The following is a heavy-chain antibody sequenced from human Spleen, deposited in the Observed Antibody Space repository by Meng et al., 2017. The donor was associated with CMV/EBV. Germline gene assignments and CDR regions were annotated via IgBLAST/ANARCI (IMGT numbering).Heavy chain of an antibody. D-gene: IGHD5-18*01. V-gene: IGHV4-59*01. CDR2: IYYSGSA. CDR3: ARTTTAMYYYGMDV. J-gene: IGHJ6*02. Sequence: SETLSLTCAVYGGSFRGYYWSWIRQPPGKGLEWIGYIYYSGSANYSPSLESRVTISVDTSHNQLSLKVTSVTAADTAVYYCARTTTAMYYYGMDVWGQGTTVTVSS. CDR1: GGSFRGYY.